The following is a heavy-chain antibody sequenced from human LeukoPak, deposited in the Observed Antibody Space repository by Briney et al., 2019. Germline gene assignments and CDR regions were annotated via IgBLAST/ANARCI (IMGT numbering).Heavy chain of an antibody. Sequence: ASVKVSCKASGYTFSYFGINWVRQAPGQGLEWIRWINCYNGNTNYAQKSEGRLTLTTDTVTSTVYMELGNLRYDDTAVYYCARGLDAAAGLANFDYWGQGTLVTVSS. CDR2: INCYNGNT. V-gene: IGHV1-18*01. J-gene: IGHJ4*02. CDR1: GYTFSYFG. D-gene: IGHD6-25*01. CDR3: ARGLDAAAGLANFDY.